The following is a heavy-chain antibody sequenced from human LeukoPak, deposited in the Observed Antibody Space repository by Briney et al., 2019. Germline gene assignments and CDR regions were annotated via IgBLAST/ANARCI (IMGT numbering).Heavy chain of an antibody. J-gene: IGHJ3*02. CDR1: GYSISSGYY. D-gene: IGHD3-22*01. CDR3: ARVRLNYYDFPDAFDI. CDR2: IYHSGST. V-gene: IGHV4-38-2*02. Sequence: PSETLSLTCTVSGYSISSGYYWGWIRQPPGKGLEWIGSIYHSGSTYYNPSLKSRVTISVDTSKNQFSLKLSSVTAADTAVYYCARVRLNYYDFPDAFDIWGQGTMVTVSS.